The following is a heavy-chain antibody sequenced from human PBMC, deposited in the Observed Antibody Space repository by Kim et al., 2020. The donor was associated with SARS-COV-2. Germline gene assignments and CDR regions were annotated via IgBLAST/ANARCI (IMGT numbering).Heavy chain of an antibody. CDR1: GYNFRDFW. CDR3: TRLSWGAGMIFHKEHREGRQGFDV. Sequence: GESLKISCQGSGYNFRDFWIVWVRQMPGKGLEVMGIIYPGDSDTRYTPSFRGQVTISADNSISTSYLHWSNLKASDSAIYYCTRLSWGAGMIFHKEHREGRQGFDVWGQGTTVTVSS. D-gene: IGHD1-26*01. V-gene: IGHV5-51*01. J-gene: IGHJ6*02. CDR2: IYPGDSDT.